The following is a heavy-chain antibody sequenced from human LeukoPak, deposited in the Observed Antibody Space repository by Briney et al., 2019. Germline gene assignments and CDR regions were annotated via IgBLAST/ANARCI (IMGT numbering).Heavy chain of an antibody. D-gene: IGHD4-17*01. CDR1: GFTFDDYA. J-gene: IGHJ4*02. V-gene: IGHV3-9*01. Sequence: GGSLRLSCAASGFTFDDYAMHWVRQAPGKGLEWVSGISWNSGSIGYADSVKGRFTNSRDNAKNSLYLQMDSLRAEDTAVYYCARDINGDYSYWGQGTLVTVSS. CDR3: ARDINGDYSY. CDR2: ISWNSGSI.